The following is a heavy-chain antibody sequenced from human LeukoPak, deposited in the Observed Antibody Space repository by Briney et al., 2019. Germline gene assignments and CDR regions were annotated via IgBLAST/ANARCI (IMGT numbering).Heavy chain of an antibody. V-gene: IGHV3-23*01. J-gene: IGHJ6*04. D-gene: IGHD4-17*01. CDR3: AKSLTVTLRGYYYYGMDV. Sequence: GGSLRLSCAASGFTFSSYAMSWVRQAPGKGLEWVSAIIGSGGSTYYADSVKGRFTISRDNSKNTLYLQMNSLRAEDTAVYYCAKSLTVTLRGYYYYGMDVWGKGTTVTVSS. CDR1: GFTFSSYA. CDR2: IIGSGGST.